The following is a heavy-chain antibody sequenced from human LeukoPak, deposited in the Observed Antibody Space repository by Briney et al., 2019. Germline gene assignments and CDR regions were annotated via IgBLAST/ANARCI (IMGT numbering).Heavy chain of an antibody. J-gene: IGHJ4*02. CDR3: ARGGYCSGGSCYSYYFDY. V-gene: IGHV1-46*01. Sequence: RASVKVSCKASGYTFTSYYMHWVRQAPGQGLEWMGIINPSGGSTSYAQKLQGRVTMTRDTSTSTVYMELSSLRSEDTAVYYCARGGYCSGGSCYSYYFDYWGQGTLVTVSS. D-gene: IGHD2-15*01. CDR1: GYTFTSYY. CDR2: INPSGGST.